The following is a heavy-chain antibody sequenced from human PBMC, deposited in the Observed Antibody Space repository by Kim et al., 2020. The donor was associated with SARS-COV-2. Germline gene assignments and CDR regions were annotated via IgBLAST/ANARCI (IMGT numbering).Heavy chain of an antibody. J-gene: IGHJ6*03. CDR3: AKDYCGTSSCRRRGDYYYYMDV. V-gene: IGHV3-9*01. CDR1: GFSFGDFA. D-gene: IGHD2-21*01. CDR2: ISWNSGSI. Sequence: GGSLRLSCAASGFSFGDFAMHWVRQAPGRGLEWVSGISWNSGSIVYADSVKGRFTTSRDNAKKSLYLQMNSLRADDTALYFCAKDYCGTSSCRRRGDYYYYMDVWGKGTTVSVSS.